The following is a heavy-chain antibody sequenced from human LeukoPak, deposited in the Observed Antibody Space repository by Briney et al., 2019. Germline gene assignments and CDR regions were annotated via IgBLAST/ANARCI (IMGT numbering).Heavy chain of an antibody. Sequence: GGSLRLSCAASGFTFSNYWMHWVRQDPGKGLVWVSFINPDGSTTNYADSVKGRFTISKDNAKNALYLQMNSLRAEDTAVYYCAKDLHYGSADYWGQGTLVTVSS. J-gene: IGHJ4*02. D-gene: IGHD3-10*01. CDR3: AKDLHYGSADY. V-gene: IGHV3-74*01. CDR2: INPDGSTT. CDR1: GFTFSNYW.